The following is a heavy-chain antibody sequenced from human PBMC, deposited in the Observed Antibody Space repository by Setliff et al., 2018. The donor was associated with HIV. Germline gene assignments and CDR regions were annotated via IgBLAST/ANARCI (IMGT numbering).Heavy chain of an antibody. CDR3: ARREGIAVAGLYYFDY. D-gene: IGHD6-19*01. Sequence: PGESLKISCKGSGYSFIRYWIGWVRQMPGKGLEWMGIIYPGDSDPRYSPSFQGQVTISADKSISTAYLQWSSLKASDTAMYYCARREGIAVAGLYYFDYWGQGTLVTVSS. CDR2: IYPGDSDP. V-gene: IGHV5-51*01. CDR1: GYSFIRYW. J-gene: IGHJ4*02.